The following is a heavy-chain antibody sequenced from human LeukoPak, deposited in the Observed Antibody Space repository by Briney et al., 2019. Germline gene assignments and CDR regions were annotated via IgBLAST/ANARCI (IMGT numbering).Heavy chain of an antibody. Sequence: GRSLRLSCAASGFTFSSCAMHWVRQAPGKGLEWVAVISYDGSNKYYADSVKGRFTISRDNSKNTLYLQMNSLRAEDTGVYYCARASIEQQLVLWFDYWGQGTLVTVSS. CDR3: ARASIEQQLVLWFDY. V-gene: IGHV3-30*04. CDR2: ISYDGSNK. J-gene: IGHJ4*02. D-gene: IGHD6-13*01. CDR1: GFTFSSCA.